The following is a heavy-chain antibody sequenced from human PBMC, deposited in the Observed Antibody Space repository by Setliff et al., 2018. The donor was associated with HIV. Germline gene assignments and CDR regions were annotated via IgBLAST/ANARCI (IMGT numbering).Heavy chain of an antibody. D-gene: IGHD4-17*01. CDR2: IHHGGTT. Sequence: PSETLSLTCAVSGDSISSSNWWNWVRQPPGKGLEWIGEIHHGGTTNYNPSLKSRLSILLDKSNNQLSLKVTSVTAAATAVYYCARDTNYGDNIWAFDMWGQGTKVTVSS. CDR1: GDSISSSNW. J-gene: IGHJ3*02. CDR3: ARDTNYGDNIWAFDM. V-gene: IGHV4-4*02.